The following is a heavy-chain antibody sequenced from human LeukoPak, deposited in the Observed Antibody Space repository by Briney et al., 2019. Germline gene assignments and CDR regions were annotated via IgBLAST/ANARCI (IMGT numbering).Heavy chain of an antibody. J-gene: IGHJ4*02. CDR2: ISYDGSNK. D-gene: IGHD3-10*01. CDR3: AKSHRSITMVRGTIDY. V-gene: IGHV3-30*18. Sequence: GGSLRLSCAASGFTFSSYGMHWVRQAPGKGLEWVAVISYDGSNKYYADSVKGRFTISRDNSKNTLYLQMNSLRAEDTAVYYCAKSHRSITMVRGTIDYWGQGTLVTVSS. CDR1: GFTFSSYG.